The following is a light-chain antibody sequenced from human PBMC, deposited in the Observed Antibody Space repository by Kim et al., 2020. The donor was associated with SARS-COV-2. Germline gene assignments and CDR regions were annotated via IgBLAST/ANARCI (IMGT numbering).Light chain of an antibody. CDR2: QDS. CDR1: KLGDKY. V-gene: IGLV3-1*01. Sequence: SYELTQPPSVSVSPGQTASITCSGDKLGDKYACWYQQKPGQSPVLVIYQDSKRPSGIPERFSGSNSGNTATQTISGTQAMDEADYYCQAWDSSTGVFRTVTKVPVL. CDR3: QAWDSSTGV. J-gene: IGLJ1*01.